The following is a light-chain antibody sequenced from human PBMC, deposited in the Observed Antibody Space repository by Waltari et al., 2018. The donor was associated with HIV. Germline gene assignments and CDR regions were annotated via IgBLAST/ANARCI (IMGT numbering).Light chain of an antibody. Sequence: SYVLTQPPSVSVAPGQTARITCGGHNIGSKTVHGYQQRPGQAPILVVYADSDRPSGIPERFSGSNSGNTATLTISRVGAGDEADYYCQVWDTIRDHWVFGGGTKLTVL. J-gene: IGLJ3*02. CDR2: ADS. CDR3: QVWDTIRDHWV. V-gene: IGLV3-21*02. CDR1: NIGSKT.